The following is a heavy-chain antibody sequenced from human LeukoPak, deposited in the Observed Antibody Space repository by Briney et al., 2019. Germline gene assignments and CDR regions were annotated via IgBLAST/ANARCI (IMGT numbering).Heavy chain of an antibody. CDR3: ARQGPLVSSFDY. CDR2: ISSSGST. CDR1: GDSISSGDYY. Sequence: PSETLSLTCTVSGDSISSGDYYWSWIRQPAGKGLEWIGRISSSGSTNYNPSLKSRVTMSVDTSENQFSLKPSSVTAADTAVYYCARQGPLVSSFDYWGQGTLVTVSS. V-gene: IGHV4-61*02. D-gene: IGHD4-23*01. J-gene: IGHJ4*02.